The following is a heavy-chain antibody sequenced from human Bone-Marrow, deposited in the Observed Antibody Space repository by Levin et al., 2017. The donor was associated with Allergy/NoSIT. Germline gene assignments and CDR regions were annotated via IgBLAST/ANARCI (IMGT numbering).Heavy chain of an antibody. CDR1: GFTFSSYS. J-gene: IGHJ5*02. Sequence: LSLTCAASGFTFSSYSMNWVRQAPGKGLEWVSSISSSSSYIYYADSVKGRFTISRDNAKNSLYLQMNSLRAEDTAVYYCARDMSLYYDFWSGYYGWHNWFDPWGQGTLVTVSS. CDR3: ARDMSLYYDFWSGYYGWHNWFDP. V-gene: IGHV3-21*01. CDR2: ISSSSSYI. D-gene: IGHD3-3*01.